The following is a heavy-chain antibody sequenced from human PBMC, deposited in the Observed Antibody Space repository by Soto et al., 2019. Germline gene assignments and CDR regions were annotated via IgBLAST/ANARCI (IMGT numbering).Heavy chain of an antibody. Sequence: QVLLVQSGAEVKKPWASVKVSCKLSGATFSSYAMSWVRKAPGQGLEWIGGIIPFFGTPNYAQKFQGRVTITAATTTATSSMELSSLRSDDTAVYYCARDKGAYYTHLCYWGQGTLVTVSS. V-gene: IGHV1-69*06. CDR3: ARDKGAYYTHLCY. D-gene: IGHD3-22*01. CDR2: IIPFFGTP. CDR1: GATFSSYA. J-gene: IGHJ4*02.